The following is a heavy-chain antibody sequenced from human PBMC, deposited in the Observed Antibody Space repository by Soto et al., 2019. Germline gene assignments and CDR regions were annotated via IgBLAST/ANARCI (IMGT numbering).Heavy chain of an antibody. CDR2: IYYSGST. Sequence: QVQLQESGPGLVKPSQTLSLTCTVSGGSISSGGYYWSWIRQHPGKGLQWIGYIYYSGSTYYNPSLKSRVTISVDTSKNQFSLKLNSVTAADTAVYYCARWHFPNNRALFDYWGQGTLVTVSS. D-gene: IGHD2-21*01. CDR3: ARWHFPNNRALFDY. V-gene: IGHV4-31*03. J-gene: IGHJ4*02. CDR1: GGSISSGGYY.